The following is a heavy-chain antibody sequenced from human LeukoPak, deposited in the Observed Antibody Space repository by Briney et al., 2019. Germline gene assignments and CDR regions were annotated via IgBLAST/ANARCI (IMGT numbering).Heavy chain of an antibody. CDR2: INPSGGST. V-gene: IGHV1-46*01. D-gene: IGHD3-22*01. J-gene: IGHJ4*02. CDR1: GYTFTSYY. Sequence: ASVKVSCKASGYTFTSYYMHWVRQAPGQGLEWMGIINPSGGSTSYAQKFQGRVTMTRDTSTSTVYMELSSLRSEDTAVYYCARDPITDSSGYEFDHWGQGTLVTVSS. CDR3: ARDPITDSSGYEFDH.